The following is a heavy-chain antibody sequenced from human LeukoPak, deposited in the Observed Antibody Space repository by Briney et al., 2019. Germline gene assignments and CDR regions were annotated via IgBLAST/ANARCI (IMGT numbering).Heavy chain of an antibody. CDR1: GGSISDSNYY. CDR3: ARGVFGRFDP. J-gene: IGHJ5*02. Sequence: SETLSLTCTVSGGSISDSNYYWGWIRQPPGRGLEWIANIYYSGSAYYSPSLKSRVTVSIDTSKNQFSLKLNSVTAADTAVYYCARGVFGRFDPWGQGTLVTVPS. CDR2: IYYSGSA. V-gene: IGHV4-39*01. D-gene: IGHD3-10*01.